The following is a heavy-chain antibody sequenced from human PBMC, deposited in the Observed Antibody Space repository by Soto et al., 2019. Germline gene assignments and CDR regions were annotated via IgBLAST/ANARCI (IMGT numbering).Heavy chain of an antibody. D-gene: IGHD4-17*01. V-gene: IGHV1-69*02. CDR3: ARVPTVTTAAYYFAY. J-gene: IGHJ4*02. CDR2: VIPVLGIS. CDR1: GGTFSSYS. Sequence: QVQLVESGPQVKKSGSSVKVSCKASGGTFSSYSISWVRQAPGQGLEWMGTVIPVLGISNYAQKFQGRVTNTANKSTRTAYMALNSLRSEDTAVYYCARVPTVTTAAYYFAYWTQGALVTVSS.